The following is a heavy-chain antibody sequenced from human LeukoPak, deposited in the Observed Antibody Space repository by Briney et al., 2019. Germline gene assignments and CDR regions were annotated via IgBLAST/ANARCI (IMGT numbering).Heavy chain of an antibody. D-gene: IGHD3-10*01. CDR1: GFTFSSYA. Sequence: PGRSLRLSCAASGFTFSSYAMHWVRQAPGKGLEWVAVISYDGSNKYYADSVKGRFTISRDNSKNTLYLQMNSLRAEDTAVYYCARSRRVIGGPFDYWGQGTLVTVSS. CDR2: ISYDGSNK. V-gene: IGHV3-30-3*01. CDR3: ARSRRVIGGPFDY. J-gene: IGHJ4*02.